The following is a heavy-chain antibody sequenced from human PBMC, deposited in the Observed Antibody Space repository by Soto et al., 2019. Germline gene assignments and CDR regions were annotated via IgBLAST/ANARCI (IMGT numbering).Heavy chain of an antibody. Sequence: SQTLSLTCAISGDSVSSNSAAWNWIRQSPSRGLEWLGRTYYRSKWYNDYAISVKSRITINPDTSKNQFPLQLNSVTPEDTAVYYCARVTMVRGVTGYYYGMDVWGQGTTVTVSS. CDR3: ARVTMVRGVTGYYYGMDV. CDR2: TYYRSKWYN. CDR1: GDSVSSNSAA. J-gene: IGHJ6*02. V-gene: IGHV6-1*01. D-gene: IGHD3-10*01.